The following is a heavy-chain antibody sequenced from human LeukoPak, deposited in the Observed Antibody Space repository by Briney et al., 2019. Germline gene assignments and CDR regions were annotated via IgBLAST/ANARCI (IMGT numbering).Heavy chain of an antibody. CDR1: GGSISSYY. J-gene: IGHJ5*02. CDR3: ARIGAKRLGYYYDSSGPRGNWFDP. Sequence: SETLSLTCTVSGGSISSYYWSWIRQPAGKGLEWIGRIYTSGSTNYNPSLKSRVTISVDTSKNQFSLKLSSVTAADTAVYYCARIGAKRLGYYYDSSGPRGNWFDPWGQGTLVTVSS. V-gene: IGHV4-4*07. CDR2: IYTSGST. D-gene: IGHD3-22*01.